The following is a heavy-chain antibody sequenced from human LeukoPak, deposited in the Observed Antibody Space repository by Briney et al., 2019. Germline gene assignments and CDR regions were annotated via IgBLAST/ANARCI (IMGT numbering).Heavy chain of an antibody. Sequence: SETLSLTCTVSGGSISSYYWSWIRQPPGKGLEWVGHIYYLGSTNYNPSLKSRVTISIDTSKNYFSLKLNSVIAADTAVYYCAGLVGRYSSGLYYYYFDYWGQGTLVTVSS. CDR3: AGLVGRYSSGLYYYYFDY. D-gene: IGHD3-22*01. CDR1: GGSISSYY. J-gene: IGHJ4*02. V-gene: IGHV4-59*01. CDR2: IYYLGST.